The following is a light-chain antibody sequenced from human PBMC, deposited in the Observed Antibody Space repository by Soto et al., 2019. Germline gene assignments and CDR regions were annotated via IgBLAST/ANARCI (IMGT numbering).Light chain of an antibody. J-gene: IGLJ3*02. CDR3: LLSYSGARGV. CDR1: PGAVTSGHY. V-gene: IGLV7-46*01. Sequence: QTVVTQEPSLTVSPGGTVTLTCGSIPGAVTSGHYHYWFQQKPGQSPRTLIYDTSNKHSWKPARFSGSLLGGKAALTISGAQPEDGAEYYCLLSYSGARGVFGGGTKLTVL. CDR2: DTS.